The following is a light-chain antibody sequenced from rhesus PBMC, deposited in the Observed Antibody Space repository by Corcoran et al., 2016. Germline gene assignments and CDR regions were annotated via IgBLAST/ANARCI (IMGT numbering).Light chain of an antibody. J-gene: IGKJ2*01. CDR3: QTDHTPPYS. CDR1: QDISNN. CDR2: YAS. Sequence: DIQMTQSPSSLSASVGDTVTFTCRASQDISNNLAWDQPKPGKVPHLLIYYASTLQGGVPSRFSGSGSGTDFTLTISCLQPEDFATYYCQTDHTPPYSFGQGTQVEI. V-gene: IGKV1S14*01.